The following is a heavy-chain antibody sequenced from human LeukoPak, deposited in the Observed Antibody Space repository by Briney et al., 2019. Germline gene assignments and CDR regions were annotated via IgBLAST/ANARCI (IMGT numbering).Heavy chain of an antibody. CDR2: IYSGGST. CDR3: ARDVHPTDHDYFDY. Sequence: GGSLRLSCAASGFTVSSNYMSWVRQAPGKGLEWVSVIYSGGSTYYADSVKGRFTISRDNSKNTLYLQMNSLRAEDTAVYYCARDVHPTDHDYFDYWGQGTLVTVSS. CDR1: GFTVSSNY. V-gene: IGHV3-66*01. D-gene: IGHD1-14*01. J-gene: IGHJ4*02.